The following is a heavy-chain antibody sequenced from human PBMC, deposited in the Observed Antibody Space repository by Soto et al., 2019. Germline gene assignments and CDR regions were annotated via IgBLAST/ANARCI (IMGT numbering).Heavy chain of an antibody. V-gene: IGHV3-23*01. CDR1: GFTFSSYA. Sequence: LRLSCAASGFTFSSYAMSWVRQAPGKGLEWVSAISGSGGSTYYADSVKGRFTISRDNSKNTLYLQMNSLRAEDTAVYYCAKGGTMVRGWGYFDYWGQGTLVTVSS. CDR3: AKGGTMVRGWGYFDY. J-gene: IGHJ4*02. D-gene: IGHD3-10*01. CDR2: ISGSGGST.